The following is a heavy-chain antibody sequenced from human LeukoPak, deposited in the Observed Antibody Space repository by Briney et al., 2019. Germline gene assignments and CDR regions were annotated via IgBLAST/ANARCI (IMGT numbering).Heavy chain of an antibody. J-gene: IGHJ4*02. D-gene: IGHD6-13*01. V-gene: IGHV4-4*07. CDR1: GASISSDF. CDR3: AREGGSSRNFDY. Sequence: SETLSLTCTVSGASISSDFWSCIRQPAGKGLEWVGRIFSSGIINYNPSLKSRLTMPVDTAKNQFSLNLSSVTAADTAVYYCAREGGSSRNFDYWGQGTLVTVSS. CDR2: IFSSGII.